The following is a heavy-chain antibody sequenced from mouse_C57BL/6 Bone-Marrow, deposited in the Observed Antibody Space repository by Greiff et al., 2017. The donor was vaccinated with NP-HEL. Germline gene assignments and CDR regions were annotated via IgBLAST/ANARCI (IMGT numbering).Heavy chain of an antibody. CDR1: GYTFTSYW. CDR2: IYPGSGST. V-gene: IGHV1-55*01. Sequence: QVQLQQSGAELVKPGASVKMSCKASGYTFTSYWITWVKQRPGQGLEWIGDIYPGSGSTNYNEKFKSRATLTVDTSSSTAYMQLSSLTSEDSAVYYCARSGDGYFDYWGQGTTLTVSS. CDR3: ARSGDGYFDY. J-gene: IGHJ2*01. D-gene: IGHD2-3*01.